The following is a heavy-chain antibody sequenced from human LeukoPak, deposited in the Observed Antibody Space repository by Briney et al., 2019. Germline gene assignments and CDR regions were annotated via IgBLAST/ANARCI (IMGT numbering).Heavy chain of an antibody. CDR1: GFTFSSYE. CDR2: ISSSSSYI. Sequence: GGSLRLSCAASGFTFSSYEMNWVRQAPGKGLEWVSSISSSSSYIYYADSVKGRFTISRDNAKNSLYLQMNSLRAEDTAVYYCARFLWTPYGMDVWGKGTTVTVSS. J-gene: IGHJ6*04. V-gene: IGHV3-21*01. D-gene: IGHD3-10*01. CDR3: ARFLWTPYGMDV.